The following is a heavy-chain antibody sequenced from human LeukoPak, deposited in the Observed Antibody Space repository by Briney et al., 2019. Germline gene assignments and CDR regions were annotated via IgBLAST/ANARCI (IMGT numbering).Heavy chain of an antibody. V-gene: IGHV4-4*07. CDR3: AGGPSGTAFDD. J-gene: IGHJ4*01. CDR1: GISISNYY. D-gene: IGHD1-1*01. CDR2: IYTSGNT. Sequence: SETLSLTCAVSGISISNYYWSWIRQPAGKGLEWIGRIYTSGNTKYTPSLKSRLTISVDKTKNHLSLKLTSLTAADTAFYYCAGGPSGTAFDDWGHGTLVTVSS.